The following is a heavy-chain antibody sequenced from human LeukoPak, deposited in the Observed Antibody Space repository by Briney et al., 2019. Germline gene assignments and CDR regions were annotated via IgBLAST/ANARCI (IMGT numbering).Heavy chain of an antibody. D-gene: IGHD3-3*01. V-gene: IGHV4-38-2*02. CDR3: ARTYYDFWSGYYPRGAFDI. CDR1: GGSISGYY. Sequence: PSETLSLTCTVSGGSISGYYWGWIRQPPGKGLEWIGSIYHSGSTYYNPSLKSRVTISVDTSKNQFSLKLSSVTAADTAVYYCARTYYDFWSGYYPRGAFDIWGQGTMITVSS. J-gene: IGHJ3*02. CDR2: IYHSGST.